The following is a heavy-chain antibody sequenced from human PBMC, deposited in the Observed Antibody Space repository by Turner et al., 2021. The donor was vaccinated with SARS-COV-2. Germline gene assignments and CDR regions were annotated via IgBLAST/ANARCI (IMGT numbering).Heavy chain of an antibody. V-gene: IGHV3-23*01. CDR2: ISGSGGST. Sequence: EVQLLESGGGLVQPGTSLRHSCAASGFTFSSYAMSWVRQAPGKGLEWVSAISGSGGSTYYAASVKGRFTISRDNSKNTLYLQMNSLRAEDTAVYYCAQAGLEISSHFDYWGQGNLVTVSS. CDR3: AQAGLEISSHFDY. CDR1: GFTFSSYA. D-gene: IGHD3-3*01. J-gene: IGHJ4*02.